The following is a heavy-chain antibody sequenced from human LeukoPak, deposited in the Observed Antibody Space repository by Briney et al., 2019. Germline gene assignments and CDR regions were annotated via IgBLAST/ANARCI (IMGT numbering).Heavy chain of an antibody. Sequence: TGGSLSLSCGVCGFIFYDYAMHWVRHAPGKGLEGVSLISWDGGRTYYADSVKGRFTISRDNSKNSLYLQMNSLRAEDTALYYSAKDGVQVQTYYYYYMDVWGKGTTVTVSS. J-gene: IGHJ6*03. CDR1: GFIFYDYA. CDR2: ISWDGGRT. D-gene: IGHD2-8*02. CDR3: AKDGVQVQTYYYYYMDV. V-gene: IGHV3-43D*03.